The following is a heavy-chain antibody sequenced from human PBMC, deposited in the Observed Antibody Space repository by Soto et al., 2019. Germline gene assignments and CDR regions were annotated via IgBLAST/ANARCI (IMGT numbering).Heavy chain of an antibody. D-gene: IGHD3-22*01. CDR2: IFYNGNT. CDR3: ARHSTGYYYSWFDP. J-gene: IGHJ5*02. Sequence: TSETLSLTCTVSGGSISSSSYYWGWIRQPPGKGLEWIGSIFYNGNTFYNPSLKSRITISVDTSKNQFSLKLSSVTAADTAVYYCARHSTGYYYSWFDPWGQGTLVTVSS. CDR1: GGSISSSSYY. V-gene: IGHV4-39*01.